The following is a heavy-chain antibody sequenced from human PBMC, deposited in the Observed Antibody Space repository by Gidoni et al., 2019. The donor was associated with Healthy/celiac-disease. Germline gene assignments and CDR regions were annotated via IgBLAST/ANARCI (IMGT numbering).Heavy chain of an antibody. J-gene: IGHJ4*02. D-gene: IGHD3-22*01. CDR3: AKDATYYYDSSGYYAGYYFDY. CDR1: GFTFSSYG. V-gene: IGHV3-30*18. Sequence: QVQLVESGGGVVQPGRSLRLPCAASGFTFSSYGMPWVRQAPGKGLEWVAVISYDGSNKYYADSVKGRFTISRDNSKNTLYLQMNSLRAEDTAVYYCAKDATYYYDSSGYYAGYYFDYWGQGTLVTVSS. CDR2: ISYDGSNK.